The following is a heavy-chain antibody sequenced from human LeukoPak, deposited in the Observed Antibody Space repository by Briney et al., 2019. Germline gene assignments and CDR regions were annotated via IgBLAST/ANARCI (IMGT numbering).Heavy chain of an antibody. J-gene: IGHJ6*04. CDR2: IKKDGSGI. CDR1: GFPFSNSW. Sequence: RGSLRLSCAVSGFPFSNSWMYWVRQAPGKGLEGVANIKKDGSGISYVESVKGRFIISRDNSRNSLYLQMNSLKVEDTAVYFCAGGNAMDVWGKGTAVTVYS. V-gene: IGHV3-7*03. CDR3: AGGNAMDV.